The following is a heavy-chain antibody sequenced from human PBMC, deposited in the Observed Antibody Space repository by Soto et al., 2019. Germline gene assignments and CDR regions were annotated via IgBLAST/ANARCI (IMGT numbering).Heavy chain of an antibody. Sequence: QVQLVQSGAEVKTPGASVNVSCRASGYTFTSYAIHWLRQAPGQGLEWMGWINAGNGDAKYSENFQGRVTVSRDTFASTLYMELNSLRPADTAVYYCARDVRSSIDKWGQGTLVTVSS. J-gene: IGHJ4*02. CDR2: INAGNGDA. CDR3: ARDVRSSIDK. CDR1: GYTFTSYA. D-gene: IGHD3-10*01. V-gene: IGHV1-3*01.